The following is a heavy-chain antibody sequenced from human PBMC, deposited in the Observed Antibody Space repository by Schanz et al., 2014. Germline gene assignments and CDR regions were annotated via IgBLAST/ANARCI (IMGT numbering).Heavy chain of an antibody. CDR2: ISSGGGST. V-gene: IGHV3-23*01. CDR3: ARKVVATIGGYYDN. J-gene: IGHJ4*02. Sequence: EVQLLESGGGLVQPGGSLRLSCATSGLTFTSAWMSWVRQAPGKGLEWVSSISSGGGSTYYADSVKGRFTISRDNSKNTLYLQMKSLRAEDTAVYYCARKVVATIGGYYDNWGQGTLXIVSS. D-gene: IGHD5-12*01. CDR1: GLTFTSAW.